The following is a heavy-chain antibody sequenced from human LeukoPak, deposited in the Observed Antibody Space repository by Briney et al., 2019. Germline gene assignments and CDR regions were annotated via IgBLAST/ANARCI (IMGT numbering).Heavy chain of an antibody. Sequence: PGGSLRLSCAASGSTFSSYWMHWVRQAPGKGLVWVSRINSDGSSTSYADSVKGRFTISRDNAKNTLYLQMSSLRAEDSAVYYCTRESSVGAHKAFDFWGQGTLVTVSS. V-gene: IGHV3-74*01. J-gene: IGHJ4*02. CDR2: INSDGSST. CDR3: TRESSVGAHKAFDF. D-gene: IGHD1-26*01. CDR1: GSTFSSYW.